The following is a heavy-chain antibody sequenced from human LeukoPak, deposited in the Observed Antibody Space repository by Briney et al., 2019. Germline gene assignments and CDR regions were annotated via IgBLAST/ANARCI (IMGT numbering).Heavy chain of an antibody. CDR2: ISSNGGST. Sequence: PGGSLRLSCAASGFTFSSYAMHWVRQAPGKGLEYVSAISSNGGSTYYANSVKGRFTISRDNSKSTLYLQMGSLRAEDMAVYYCARGGGDCSSTSCYLEYWGQGTLVTVSS. CDR1: GFTFSSYA. D-gene: IGHD2-2*01. CDR3: ARGGGDCSSTSCYLEY. V-gene: IGHV3-64*01. J-gene: IGHJ4*02.